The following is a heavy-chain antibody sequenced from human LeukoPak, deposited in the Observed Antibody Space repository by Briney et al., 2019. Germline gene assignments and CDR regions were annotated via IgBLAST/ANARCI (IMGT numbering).Heavy chain of an antibody. CDR2: ISGSGGST. J-gene: IGHJ4*02. CDR1: GFTFSSCA. V-gene: IGHV3-23*01. D-gene: IGHD4-4*01. CDR3: AKDLHDYKPQRFDY. Sequence: PGGSLRLSCAASGFTFSSCAMSWVRQAPGKGLEWVSTISGSGGSTYYADSVKGRFTISRDNSKNTLYLQMNSLRAEDTAVYYCAKDLHDYKPQRFDYWGQGTLVTVSS.